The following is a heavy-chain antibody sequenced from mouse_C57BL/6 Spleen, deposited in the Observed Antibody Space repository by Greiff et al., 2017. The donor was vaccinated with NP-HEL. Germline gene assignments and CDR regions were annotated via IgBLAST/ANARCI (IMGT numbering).Heavy chain of an antibody. CDR3: TTTVGWYFDV. CDR2: ISSGGDYI. V-gene: IGHV5-9-1*02. CDR1: GFTFSSYA. J-gene: IGHJ1*03. Sequence: EVQVVESGEGLVKPGGSLKLSCAASGFTFSSYAMSWVRQTPEKRLAWVAYISSGGDYIYYADTVKGRFTISRDNARNTLYLQMSSLKSEDTAMYYCTTTVGWYFDVWGTGTTVTVSS. D-gene: IGHD1-1*01.